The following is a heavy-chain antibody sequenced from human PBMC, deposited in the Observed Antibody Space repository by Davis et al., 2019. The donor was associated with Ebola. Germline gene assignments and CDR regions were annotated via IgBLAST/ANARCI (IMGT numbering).Heavy chain of an antibody. D-gene: IGHD2-21*02. J-gene: IGHJ6*02. CDR1: GFTFSSYG. CDR2: IWYDGSNK. V-gene: IGHV3-33*01. Sequence: GESLKISCAASGFTFSSYGMYWVRQAPGKGLEWVTIIWYDGSNKYYADSVKGRFTISRDNSKNTLYLQMNSLRAEDTAVYYCARDRTHIVVVTAGYGMDVWGQGTTVTVSS. CDR3: ARDRTHIVVVTAGYGMDV.